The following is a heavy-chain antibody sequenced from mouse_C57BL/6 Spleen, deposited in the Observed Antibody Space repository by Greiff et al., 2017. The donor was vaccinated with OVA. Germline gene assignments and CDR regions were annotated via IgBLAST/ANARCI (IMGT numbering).Heavy chain of an antibody. CDR3: ARSWGGIYYYGSSPYWYFDV. CDR2: IDPSDSYT. V-gene: IGHV1-50*01. J-gene: IGHJ1*03. D-gene: IGHD1-1*01. Sequence: QVQLQQPGAELVKPGASVKLSCKASGYTFTSYWMQWVKQRPGQGLEWIGEIDPSDSYTNYNQKFKGKATLTVDTSSSTAYMQLSSLTSEDSAVYYWARSWGGIYYYGSSPYWYFDVWGTGTTVTVSS. CDR1: GYTFTSYW.